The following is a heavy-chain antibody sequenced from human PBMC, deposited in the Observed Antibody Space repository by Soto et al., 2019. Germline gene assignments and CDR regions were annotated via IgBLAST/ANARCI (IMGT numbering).Heavy chain of an antibody. D-gene: IGHD1-1*01. CDR3: ARELEGRGVLNAY. J-gene: IGHJ4*02. CDR2: IIPILGIA. CDR1: VGTFTNST. V-gene: IGHV1-69*04. Sequence: SSVKVSSKAPVGTFTNSTRSCVRPASGQGLEWMGRIIPILGIANYAQKFQGRVTITADKSTSTAYMELSSLRSEDTAVYYCARELEGRGVLNAYRGQGTLVIVSS.